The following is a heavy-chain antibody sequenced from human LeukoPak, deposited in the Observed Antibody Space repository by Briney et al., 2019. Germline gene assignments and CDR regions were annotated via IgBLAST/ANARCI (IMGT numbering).Heavy chain of an antibody. CDR3: ARPQYSSGWYETTPDYYYYGMDV. CDR1: GYTFTSYY. CDR2: INPSGGGT. Sequence: ASVKVSCKASGYTFTSYYMHWVRQAPGQGLEWMAIINPSGGGTSYAQKFQGRVTMTRDTSTSTVYMELSSLRSEDTAVYYCARPQYSSGWYETTPDYYYYGMDVWGQGTTVTVSS. V-gene: IGHV1-46*01. D-gene: IGHD6-19*01. J-gene: IGHJ6*02.